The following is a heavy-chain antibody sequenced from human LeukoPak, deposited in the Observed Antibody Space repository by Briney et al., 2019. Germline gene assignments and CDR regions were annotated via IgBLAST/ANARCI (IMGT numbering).Heavy chain of an antibody. J-gene: IGHJ4*02. CDR2: IDPSDSYT. CDR3: ATILTGDYYFDY. D-gene: IGHD3-9*01. Sequence: RGESLKISCKGSGYSFTSYWISRVRQMPGKGLEWMGRIDPSDSYTNYSPSFQGHVTISADKSISTAYLQWSSLKASDTAMYYCATILTGDYYFDYWGQGTLVTVSS. CDR1: GYSFTSYW. V-gene: IGHV5-10-1*01.